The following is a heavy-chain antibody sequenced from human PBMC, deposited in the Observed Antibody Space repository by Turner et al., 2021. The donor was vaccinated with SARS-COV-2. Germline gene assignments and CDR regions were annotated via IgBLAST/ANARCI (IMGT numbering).Heavy chain of an antibody. Sequence: QVVLVQSGAELKKPGASVKVSCKASGSTFSADHIHWVRQAPGQGLEWMGWVKPNSGGTNSAQKFQGRVTMTRDTSISTAYMELSRLRSDDTAVYYCARDQDDFWSGYYGYWGQGTLVTVSS. D-gene: IGHD3-3*01. CDR1: GSTFSADH. J-gene: IGHJ4*02. V-gene: IGHV1-2*02. CDR2: VKPNSGGT. CDR3: ARDQDDFWSGYYGY.